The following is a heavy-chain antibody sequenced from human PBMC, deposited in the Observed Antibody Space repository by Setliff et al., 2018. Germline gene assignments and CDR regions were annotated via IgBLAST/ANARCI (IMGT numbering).Heavy chain of an antibody. J-gene: IGHJ4*02. D-gene: IGHD3-3*01. CDR2: ISPSGSFI. Sequence: GGSLRLSCAASGFSFNVYSIMWVRQVPGKGLEWVASISPSGSFIYYADSVKGRFTISRDNSRRSVLLQIDSLRVEDTAVYYCARDPTYYDFWSGYSAGPHQDYWGQGTLVTVSS. V-gene: IGHV3-21*01. CDR1: GFSFNVYS. CDR3: ARDPTYYDFWSGYSAGPHQDY.